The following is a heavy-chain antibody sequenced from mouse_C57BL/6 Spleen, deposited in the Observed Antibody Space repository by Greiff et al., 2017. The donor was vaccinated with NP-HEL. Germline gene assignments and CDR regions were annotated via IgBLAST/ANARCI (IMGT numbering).Heavy chain of an antibody. J-gene: IGHJ4*01. CDR3: ARRFYYYGSGAMDY. CDR1: GFTFSDYG. CDR2: ISSGSSTI. D-gene: IGHD1-1*01. Sequence: EVKVVESGGGLVKPGGSLKLSCAASGFTFSDYGMHWVRQAPEKGLEWVAYISSGSSTIYYADTVKGRFTISRDNAKNTLFLQMTSLRSEDTAMYYCARRFYYYGSGAMDYWGQGTSVTVSS. V-gene: IGHV5-17*01.